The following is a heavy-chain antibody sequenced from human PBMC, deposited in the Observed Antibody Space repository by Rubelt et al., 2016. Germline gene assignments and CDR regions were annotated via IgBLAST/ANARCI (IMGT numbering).Heavy chain of an antibody. D-gene: IGHD2-21*01. Sequence: WMSWVRQAPGKGLEWVANIKQDGSEKYYVDSVKGRFTISRDNAKNSLYLQMNSLRAEDTAVYYCARDLRKLRYFDYWGQGTLVTVSS. V-gene: IGHV3-7*01. CDR3: ARDLRKLRYFDY. CDR1: W. CDR2: IKQDGSEK. J-gene: IGHJ4*02.